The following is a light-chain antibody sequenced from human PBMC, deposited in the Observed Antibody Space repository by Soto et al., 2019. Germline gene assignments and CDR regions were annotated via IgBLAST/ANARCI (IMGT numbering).Light chain of an antibody. CDR3: SSYAASNNFYFV. V-gene: IGLV2-8*01. Sequence: QSVLTQPPSASGSPGQPVTISCTGTSSDVGGYNYVSWCQQYPGRAPKLMIYEVTKRPSGVPDRFSGSKSGNTASLTVSGLQAEDEADYYCSSYAASNNFYFVFGGGTKVTVL. CDR2: EVT. CDR1: SSDVGGYNY. J-gene: IGLJ3*02.